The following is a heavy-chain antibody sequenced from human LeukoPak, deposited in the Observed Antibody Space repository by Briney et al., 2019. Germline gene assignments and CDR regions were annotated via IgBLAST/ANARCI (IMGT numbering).Heavy chain of an antibody. CDR3: ARFAIVVVPADRSYYMDV. CDR2: IYHSGST. Sequence: PSPTLSDACAVSGYSISRGYYWGWIRQPPGHGLEWIGGIYHSGSTYYNPSLKSRVTISVDTSKNQFSLKLSSVTAADTAVYYCARFAIVVVPADRSYYMDVWGKGTTVTVSS. CDR1: GYSISRGYY. D-gene: IGHD2-2*01. V-gene: IGHV4-38-2*01. J-gene: IGHJ6*03.